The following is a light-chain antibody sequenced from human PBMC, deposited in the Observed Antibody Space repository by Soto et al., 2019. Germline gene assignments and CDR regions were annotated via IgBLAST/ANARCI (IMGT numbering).Light chain of an antibody. J-gene: IGKJ4*01. CDR2: GAS. Sequence: EILVTESPATLSASPGEGAPVSCRPSQSVTSNLVWYQHKPGQAPRLLIYGASTRATDVPARLSGSGSGTDFTLTISSLQSEDYAVYYCQQYINLPRTFGGGTKVDSK. V-gene: IGKV3-15*01. CDR3: QQYINLPRT. CDR1: QSVTSN.